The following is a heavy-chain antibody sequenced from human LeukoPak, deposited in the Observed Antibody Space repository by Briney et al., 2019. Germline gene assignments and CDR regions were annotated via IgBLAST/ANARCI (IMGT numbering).Heavy chain of an antibody. CDR3: ARDRGAELVDYSRSGDYYYGMDV. J-gene: IGHJ6*02. CDR2: IYYSGST. V-gene: IGHV4-31*03. Sequence: PSEILSLTCTVSGGSISSGGYYWSWIRQHPGKGLEWIGYIYYSGSTYYNPSLKSRVTISVDTSKNQFSLKLSSVTAADTAVYYCARDRGAELVDYSRSGDYYYGMDVWGQGTTVTVSS. D-gene: IGHD4-11*01. CDR1: GGSISSGGYY.